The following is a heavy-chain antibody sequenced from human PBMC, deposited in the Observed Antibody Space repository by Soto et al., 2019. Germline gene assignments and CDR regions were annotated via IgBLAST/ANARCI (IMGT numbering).Heavy chain of an antibody. CDR3: ASGHLYYDSSGYPDY. J-gene: IGHJ4*02. CDR1: GYTFTSYA. CDR2: INAGNGNT. D-gene: IGHD3-22*01. V-gene: IGHV1-3*01. Sequence: SVKVSCKASGYTFTSYAMHWVRQAPGQRLGWMGWINAGNGNTKYSQKFQGRVTITRDTSASTAYMELSSLRSEDTAVYYCASGHLYYDSSGYPDYWGQGTLVTVSS.